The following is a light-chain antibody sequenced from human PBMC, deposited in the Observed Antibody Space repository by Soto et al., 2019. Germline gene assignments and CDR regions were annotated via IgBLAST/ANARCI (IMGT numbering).Light chain of an antibody. CDR2: SAS. V-gene: IGKV1-12*01. Sequence: TQSPASLSVSPGERATISCRASDAVGTRLAWYQQTPGRAPKLLIYSASSLQNGTPARFTGSGSGTDFTLTITSLQSDDIAIYYCQQDSSLPLTFGEGTKVDIK. J-gene: IGKJ4*01. CDR3: QQDSSLPLT. CDR1: DAVGTR.